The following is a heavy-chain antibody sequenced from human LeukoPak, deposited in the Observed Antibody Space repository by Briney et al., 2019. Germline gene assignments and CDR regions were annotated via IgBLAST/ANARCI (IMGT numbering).Heavy chain of an antibody. J-gene: IGHJ4*02. Sequence: ASVKVSCKASGYTFTSYYMHWVRQAPGQGLEWMGVIIPSDGSTRYAQKFQGRVTMTRDTSTSTVYMELSSLRSEDTAVYYCTSRLSAWGQGTLANVSS. CDR3: TSRLSA. V-gene: IGHV1-46*01. CDR2: IIPSDGST. D-gene: IGHD3-16*01. CDR1: GYTFTSYY.